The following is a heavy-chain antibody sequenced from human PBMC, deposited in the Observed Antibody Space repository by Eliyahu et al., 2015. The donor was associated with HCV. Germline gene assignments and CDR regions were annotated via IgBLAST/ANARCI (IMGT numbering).Heavy chain of an antibody. V-gene: IGHV1-2*02. CDR1: GYTFTGXY. CDR3: AREPWVSDGYNYNWFDP. D-gene: IGHD5-24*01. CDR2: INPNSGGT. Sequence: QVQLVQSGAEVKKPGASVKVSCKASGYTFTGXYMHWVRQAPGQGLEWXGWINPNSGGTNYAQKFQGRVTMTRDTSISTAYMELSRLRSDDTAVYYCAREPWVSDGYNYNWFDPWGQGTLVTVSS. J-gene: IGHJ5*02.